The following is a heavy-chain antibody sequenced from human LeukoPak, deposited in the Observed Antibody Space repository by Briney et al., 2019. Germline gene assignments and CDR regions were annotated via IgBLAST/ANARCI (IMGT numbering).Heavy chain of an antibody. CDR2: VNRDGSET. V-gene: IGHV3-7*03. CDR3: ARNNGMDV. Sequence: GGSLRLSCAASGFALRSHWMTRVRQVPGRGPEWVANVNRDGSETYYLDSVKGRFTISKDNAKNSLYLQMNSLRAEDTALYHCARNNGMDVWGQGTTVIVSS. J-gene: IGHJ6*02. CDR1: GFALRSHW.